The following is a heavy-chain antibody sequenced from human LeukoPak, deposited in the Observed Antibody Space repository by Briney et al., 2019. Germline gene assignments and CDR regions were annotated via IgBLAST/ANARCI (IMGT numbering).Heavy chain of an antibody. CDR2: INHSGST. V-gene: IGHV4-34*01. J-gene: IGHJ4*02. Sequence: SETLSLTCAVYGGSFSGYYWSWIRQPPGKGLEWIGEINHSGSTNYNPSLKSRVTISVDTSKNQFSLKLSSVTAADTAVYYCARVGGVYGDYVSPYFDYWGQGTLVTVSS. CDR1: GGSFSGYY. CDR3: ARVGGVYGDYVSPYFDY. D-gene: IGHD4-17*01.